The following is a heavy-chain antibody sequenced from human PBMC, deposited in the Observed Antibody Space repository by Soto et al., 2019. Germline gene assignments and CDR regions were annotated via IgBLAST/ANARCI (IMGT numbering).Heavy chain of an antibody. V-gene: IGHV3-30-3*01. J-gene: IGHJ3*02. CDR3: ARAAIAAAGTRGAFDI. D-gene: IGHD6-13*01. CDR2: ISYDGSNK. CDR1: GFTFSSYA. Sequence: GSLRLSCAASGFTFSSYAMHWVRQAPGKGLEWVAVISYDGSNKYYADSVKGRFTISRDNSKNTLYLQMNSLRAEDTAVYYCARAAIAAAGTRGAFDIWGQGTMVTVSS.